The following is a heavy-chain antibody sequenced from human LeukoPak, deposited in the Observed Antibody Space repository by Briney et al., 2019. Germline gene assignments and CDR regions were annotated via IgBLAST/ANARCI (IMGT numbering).Heavy chain of an antibody. D-gene: IGHD1-26*01. Sequence: SSETLSLTCSVSGASISSLTYYWGWIRQTPGKGLEWIGSLYNRDITYYSPSLESRVAISGDTSKNQFSLTLRAVTAADTGLYFCAVQGSGNYKNWFDPWGQGTHVLVS. J-gene: IGHJ5*02. CDR3: AVQGSGNYKNWFDP. V-gene: IGHV4-39*01. CDR1: GASISSLTYY. CDR2: LYNRDIT.